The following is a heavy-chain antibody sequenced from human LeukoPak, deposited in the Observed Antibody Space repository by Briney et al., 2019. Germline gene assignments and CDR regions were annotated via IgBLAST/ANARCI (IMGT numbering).Heavy chain of an antibody. V-gene: IGHV1-69*05. CDR1: GGTFSSYA. CDR3: AGRSNFIAAAGTWYFDY. J-gene: IGHJ4*02. Sequence: ASVKVSCKASGGTFSSYAISWVRQAPGQGLEWMGGIIPIFGTANYAQKFQGRVTITTDESTSTAYMELSSLRSEDTAVYYCAGRSNFIAAAGTWYFDYWGQGTLVTVSS. D-gene: IGHD6-13*01. CDR2: IIPIFGTA.